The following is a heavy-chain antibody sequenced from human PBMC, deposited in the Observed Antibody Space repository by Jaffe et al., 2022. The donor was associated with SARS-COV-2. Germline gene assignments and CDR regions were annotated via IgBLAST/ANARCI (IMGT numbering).Heavy chain of an antibody. CDR1: GFTVSSNY. V-gene: IGHV3-66*02. Sequence: EVQLVESGGGLVQPGGSLRLSCAASGFTVSSNYMSWVRQAPGKGLEWVSVIYSGGSTYYADSVKGRFTISRDNSKNTLYLQMNSLRAEDTAVYYCASRVPRGHIVVVTESDYWGQGTLVTVSS. J-gene: IGHJ4*02. CDR3: ASRVPRGHIVVVTESDY. CDR2: IYSGGST. D-gene: IGHD2-21*02.